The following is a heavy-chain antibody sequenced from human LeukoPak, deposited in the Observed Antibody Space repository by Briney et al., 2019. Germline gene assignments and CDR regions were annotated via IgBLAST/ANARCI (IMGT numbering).Heavy chain of an antibody. CDR1: GYSFTSYW. CDR3: ARQKTGSWVPAATHFDY. CDR2: IYPGDSDT. Sequence: GESLKISCKGSGYSFTSYWIGWVRQMPGKGLGWMGIIYPGDSDTRYSPSFQGQVTISADKSISTAYLQWSSLKASDIAMYYCARQKTGSWVPAATHFDYWGQGTLVTVSS. J-gene: IGHJ4*02. D-gene: IGHD2-2*01. V-gene: IGHV5-51*01.